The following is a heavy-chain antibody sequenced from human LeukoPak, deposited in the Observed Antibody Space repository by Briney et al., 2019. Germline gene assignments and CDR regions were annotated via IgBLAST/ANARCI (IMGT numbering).Heavy chain of an antibody. D-gene: IGHD3-22*01. J-gene: IGHJ3*02. CDR3: ATHYDSSGYYLLPFDI. CDR2: IYSTGST. V-gene: IGHV4-59*01. Sequence: SETLSLTCTVSGGSFTSYYWSWIRQPPGKGLEWIGDIYSTGSTNYNPSLRSRVTISVDTSKNQFSLKLTSVTAADTAVYYCATHYDSSGYYLLPFDIWGQGTMVTVSS. CDR1: GGSFTSYY.